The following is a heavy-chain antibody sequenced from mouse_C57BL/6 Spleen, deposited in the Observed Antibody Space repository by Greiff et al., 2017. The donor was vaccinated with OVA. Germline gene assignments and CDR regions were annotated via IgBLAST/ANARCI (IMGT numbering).Heavy chain of an antibody. CDR2: ISSGSSTI. Sequence: DVMLVESGGGLVKPGGSLKLSCAASGFTFSDYGMHWVRQAPEKGLEWVAYISSGSSTIYYADTVKGRFTISRDNAKNTLFLQMTSLRSEDTAMYYRARIYDYAYYAMDYWGQGTSVTVSS. CDR3: ARIYDYAYYAMDY. CDR1: GFTFSDYG. D-gene: IGHD2-4*01. J-gene: IGHJ4*01. V-gene: IGHV5-17*01.